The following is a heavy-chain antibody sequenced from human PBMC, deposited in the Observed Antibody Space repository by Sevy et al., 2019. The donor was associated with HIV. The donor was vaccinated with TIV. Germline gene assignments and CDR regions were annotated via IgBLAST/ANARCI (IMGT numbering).Heavy chain of an antibody. J-gene: IGHJ4*02. V-gene: IGHV3-15*01. CDR1: GFTFSNAW. CDR3: TTASWSQEDYYNY. Sequence: GGSLRLSCAASGFTFSNAWMSWVRQAPGKGLEWVGRIKGKIYDGTIDYAAPVKGRFSISIDDSKNTLYLQMNSLKTQDTALYYCTTASWSQEDYYNYWGQGTLVTVSS. D-gene: IGHD6-13*01. CDR2: IKGKIYDGTI.